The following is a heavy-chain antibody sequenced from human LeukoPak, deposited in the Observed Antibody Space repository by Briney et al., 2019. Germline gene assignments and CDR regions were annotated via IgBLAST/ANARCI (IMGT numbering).Heavy chain of an antibody. CDR3: ARIGYNHYFDY. J-gene: IGHJ4*02. Sequence: ASVKVSCKASGYTFTDYYLHWVRQAPGQGLEWMGWINPNSGGTNYAQTFQGRVTMTRDTSITAAYLELSRLRSDDTAVYYCARIGYNHYFDYWGQGTLVTVSS. CDR1: GYTFTDYY. CDR2: INPNSGGT. D-gene: IGHD1-14*01. V-gene: IGHV1-2*02.